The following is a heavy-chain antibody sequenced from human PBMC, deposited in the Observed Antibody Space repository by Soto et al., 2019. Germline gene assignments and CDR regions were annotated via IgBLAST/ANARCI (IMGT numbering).Heavy chain of an antibody. V-gene: IGHV4-59*08. J-gene: IGHJ6*03. CDR3: ARTVLGPDLLADSFADYYYYMDV. CDR2: VYYTGST. D-gene: IGHD3-9*01. Sequence: SETLSLTCTVSGGYISSYYWSWIRQPPGKGLEWIGYVYYTGSTSYNPSLKRRVTFSADSSRGQFSLRLNSVTAADTAVYYCARTVLGPDLLADSFADYYYYMDVWGQGTTVTVSS. CDR1: GGYISSYY.